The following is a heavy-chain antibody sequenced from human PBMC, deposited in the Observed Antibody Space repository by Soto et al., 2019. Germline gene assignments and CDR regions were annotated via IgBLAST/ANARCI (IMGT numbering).Heavy chain of an antibody. D-gene: IGHD4-4*01. CDR2: INPNSGGI. CDR1: GYTFTDYY. J-gene: IGHJ5*02. V-gene: IGHV1-2*02. CDR3: ARDYSNYQLNWFDP. Sequence: ASVKVSCKASGYTFTDYYIHWVRQAPGQGLEWMGWINPNSGGINYAQKFQGRVTVTRDTSVTTGYMELSRLRSDDTAVYYCARDYSNYQLNWFDPWGQGTLVTVSS.